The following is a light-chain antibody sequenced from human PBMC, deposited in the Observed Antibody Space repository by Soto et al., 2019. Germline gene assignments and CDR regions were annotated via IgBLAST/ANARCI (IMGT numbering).Light chain of an antibody. CDR1: SGSVSTNYY. V-gene: IGLV8-61*01. J-gene: IGLJ3*02. CDR2: STN. Sequence: VVTQEPSFSVSPGGTVTLTCGLRSGSVSTNYYPSWHQQTPGQAPRTLIYSTNIRSSGVPDRFSGSILGNKAALTITGAQADDECDYYCVLYVGSGIWVFGGGTKLTVL. CDR3: VLYVGSGIWV.